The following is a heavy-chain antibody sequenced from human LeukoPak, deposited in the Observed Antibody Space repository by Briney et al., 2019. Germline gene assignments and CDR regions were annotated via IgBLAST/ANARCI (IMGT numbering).Heavy chain of an antibody. J-gene: IGHJ4*02. CDR1: GFTFSSYA. CDR2: VGFDGTR. V-gene: IGHV3-23*01. Sequence: GGSLRLSCAASGFTFSSYALSWVRQAPGKGLEWVSGVGFDGTRYYADSVKGRFTVSRDTATNTLYLQMSSLRAEDTAIFYCAKTQGFYDYWGQGTLVTVSS. CDR3: AKTQGFYDY. D-gene: IGHD3-3*01.